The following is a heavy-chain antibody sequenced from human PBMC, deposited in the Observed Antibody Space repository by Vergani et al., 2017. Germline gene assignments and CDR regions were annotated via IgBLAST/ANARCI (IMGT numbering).Heavy chain of an antibody. V-gene: IGHV3-30*18. J-gene: IGHJ6*02. Sequence: QVQLVESGGGVVQPGRSLRLSCAASGFTFSSYGMHWVRQAPGKGLEWVAVISYDGSNKYYADSVKGRFTISRDNSKNTLYLQMNSLRAEDTAVYYCAKDIRSGDFWSGYDYYYYGMDVWGQGTTVTVSS. CDR3: AKDIRSGDFWSGYDYYYYGMDV. CDR1: GFTFSSYG. CDR2: ISYDGSNK. D-gene: IGHD3-3*01.